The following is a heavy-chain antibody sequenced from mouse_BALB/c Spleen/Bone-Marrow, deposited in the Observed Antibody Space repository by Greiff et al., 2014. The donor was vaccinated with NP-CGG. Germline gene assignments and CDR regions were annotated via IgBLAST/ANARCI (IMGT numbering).Heavy chain of an antibody. CDR1: GYSFTSYW. Sequence: VQLQQSGPQLVRPGASVKISCKASGYSFTSYWVHWVKQRPGQGLEWIGMIDPSDSETRLNQKFKDKATLTVDKSSSTAYMQLSSPTSEDSAVYYCASPSDGNPFAYWGQGTLVTVSA. CDR3: ASPSDGNPFAY. J-gene: IGHJ3*01. CDR2: IDPSDSET. V-gene: IGHV1S126*01. D-gene: IGHD2-1*01.